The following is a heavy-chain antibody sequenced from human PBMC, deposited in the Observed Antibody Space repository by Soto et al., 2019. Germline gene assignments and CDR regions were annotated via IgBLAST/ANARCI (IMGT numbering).Heavy chain of an antibody. D-gene: IGHD2-15*01. V-gene: IGHV1-69*13. CDR1: GGTFSSYA. CDR3: ARAGSDYCSAGSCYLTLILDYYGMDV. J-gene: IGHJ6*02. CDR2: IIPIFGTA. Sequence: GASVKVSCKASGGTFSSYAISWVRQAPGQGLEWMGGIIPIFGTANYAQKFQGRVTITADESTSTAYMELSSLRSEDTAVYYCARAGSDYCSAGSCYLTLILDYYGMDVWGQGTTVTVSS.